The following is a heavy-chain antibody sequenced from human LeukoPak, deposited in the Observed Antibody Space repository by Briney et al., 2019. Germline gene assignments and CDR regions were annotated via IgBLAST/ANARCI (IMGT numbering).Heavy chain of an antibody. Sequence: SETLSLTCTVPDDSITIYYWSSIRQPPGKGLGWLGYIDHTGSTNSNPSLNSRVTISRDTAKNHFSLKLSSAAAADTAVYFCARGRVSSSTWYSTYYYYFYMDVWGKGTTVTVSS. V-gene: IGHV4-59*01. CDR1: DDSITIYY. CDR2: IDHTGST. J-gene: IGHJ6*03. CDR3: ARGRVSSSTWYSTYYYYFYMDV. D-gene: IGHD6-13*01.